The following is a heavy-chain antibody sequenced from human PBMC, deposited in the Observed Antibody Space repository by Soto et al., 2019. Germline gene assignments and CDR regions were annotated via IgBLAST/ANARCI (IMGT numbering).Heavy chain of an antibody. CDR1: GFTFGDSY. J-gene: IGHJ5*02. CDR3: VRGGGGGLFDP. CDR2: LSPGRRYP. V-gene: IGHV3-11*06. Sequence: PGGSLTLSSAGSGFTFGDSYMSWIRQAPGKGLEWLSYLSPGRRYPAYADSVKGRFTISRDNAKRSLYLQMMSLTAEDTAIYYCVRGGGGGLFDPWGQSTMVTVSS. D-gene: IGHD2-15*01.